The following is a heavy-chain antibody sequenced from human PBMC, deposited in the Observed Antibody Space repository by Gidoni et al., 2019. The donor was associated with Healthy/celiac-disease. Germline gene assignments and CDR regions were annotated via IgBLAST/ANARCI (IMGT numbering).Heavy chain of an antibody. J-gene: IGHJ4*02. V-gene: IGHV1-69*09. CDR1: GGTFSSYA. D-gene: IGHD6-6*01. CDR2: IIPILGIA. CDR3: ARALYSSSSGY. Sequence: QVQLVQSGAEVKKPGSSVKVSCKASGGTFSSYALSWLRQAPGQGLEWMGRIIPILGIANYAQKFQGRVTITADKSTSTAYMELSSLRSEDTAVYYCARALYSSSSGYWGQGTLVTVSS.